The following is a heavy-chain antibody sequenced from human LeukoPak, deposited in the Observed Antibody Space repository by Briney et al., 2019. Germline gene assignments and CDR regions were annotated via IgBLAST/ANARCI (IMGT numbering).Heavy chain of an antibody. CDR1: GGSISSSSYY. CDR2: IYYSGST. J-gene: IGHJ5*02. CDR3: ARSTYCSGGSCSHNCFDP. Sequence: SETLSLTCTVSGGSISSSSYYWGWIRQPPGQGLEWIGSIYYSGSTYYNPSLKSRITISVDTSKNQFSLKLSSVTAADTAVYYCARSTYCSGGSCSHNCFDPWGQGTLVTVSS. D-gene: IGHD2-15*01. V-gene: IGHV4-39*07.